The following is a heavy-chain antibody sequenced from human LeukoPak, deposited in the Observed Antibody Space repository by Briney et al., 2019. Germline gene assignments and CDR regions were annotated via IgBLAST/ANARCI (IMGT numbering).Heavy chain of an antibody. CDR1: GFRFGRDW. CDR3: ATLDSTKSVL. V-gene: IGHV3-7*01. CDR2: VKQDGTEK. J-gene: IGHJ1*01. D-gene: IGHD2-2*01. Sequence: PVGSLRLSCVASGFRFGRDWISWVRQAPGKGLEWVACVKQDGTEKNYVVSVWGRFTVSVDNGKNSLYLQMNSLRAEDTAKYYCATLDSTKSVLWGRGTAVIVSS.